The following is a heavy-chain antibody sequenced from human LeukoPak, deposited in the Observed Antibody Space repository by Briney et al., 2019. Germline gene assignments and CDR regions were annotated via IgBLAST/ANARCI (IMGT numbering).Heavy chain of an antibody. Sequence: SETLSLTCTVSSGSISSYYWSWIRQPPGKGLEWIGYIYYSGSTNYNPSLKSRVTISVDTSKNQFSLKLSSVTAADTAVYYCARHRILYYYDSSGYFDYWGQGTLVTVSS. CDR3: ARHRILYYYDSSGYFDY. D-gene: IGHD3-22*01. CDR1: SGSISSYY. CDR2: IYYSGST. V-gene: IGHV4-59*08. J-gene: IGHJ4*02.